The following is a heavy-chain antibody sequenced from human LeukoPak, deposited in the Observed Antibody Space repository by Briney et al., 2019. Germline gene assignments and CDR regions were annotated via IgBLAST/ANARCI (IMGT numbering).Heavy chain of an antibody. CDR3: ATGAGCGY. V-gene: IGHV3-7*03. CDR2: IKQDGSER. J-gene: IGHJ4*02. D-gene: IGHD6-19*01. Sequence: GGSLRLSCAASGFTCSSYWMTWVRQAPGKGLEWVANIKQDGSERNYVDSVKGRFTISRDNAKNSLYLQMNTLRDEDTAVYYCATGAGCGYWGQGTLVTVSS. CDR1: GFTCSSYW.